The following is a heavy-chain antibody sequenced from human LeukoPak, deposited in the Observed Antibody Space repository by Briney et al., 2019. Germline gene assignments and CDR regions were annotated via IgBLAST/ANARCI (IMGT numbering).Heavy chain of an antibody. CDR2: IRYDGSNK. J-gene: IGHJ4*02. Sequence: PGGSLRLSCAASGFTFGSYGMHWVRQAPVKGLEWVTFIRYDGSNKYYADSVKGRFAISRDNSKNTLYLEMNSLIPEDTALYYCAKPQEADLWVPDYWGQGTLVTVSS. D-gene: IGHD3-3*01. CDR3: AKPQEADLWVPDY. CDR1: GFTFGSYG. V-gene: IGHV3-30*02.